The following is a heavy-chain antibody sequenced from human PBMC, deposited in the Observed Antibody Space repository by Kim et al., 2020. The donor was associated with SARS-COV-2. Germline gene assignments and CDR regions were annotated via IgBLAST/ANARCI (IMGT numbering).Heavy chain of an antibody. V-gene: IGHV4-59*01. Sequence: SETLSLTCSVSNGSIDSYYWSWIRLPPGKGLEWIGYIYLFGSTKYNPSLESRVTISLDTSQKQFSLELTSLTAADTAIYFCASASSGLYTDAFDIWGQGTMVTVSS. J-gene: IGHJ3*02. CDR3: ASASSGLYTDAFDI. D-gene: IGHD3-22*01. CDR1: NGSIDSYY. CDR2: IYLFGST.